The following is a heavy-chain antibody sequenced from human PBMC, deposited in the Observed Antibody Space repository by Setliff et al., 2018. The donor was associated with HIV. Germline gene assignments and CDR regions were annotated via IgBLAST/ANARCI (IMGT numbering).Heavy chain of an antibody. D-gene: IGHD2-8*02. J-gene: IGHJ4*02. CDR3: ARGSAYWDFDY. Sequence: GASVKVSCKASGGPFTSYTFAWVRQAPGQGLEWMGWISPDNANTRISQRFRGSVTMTRDRSIITAYMELSSLRYDDTAVYYCARGSAYWDFDYWGQGTLVTVSS. CDR2: ISPDNANT. CDR1: GGPFTSYT. V-gene: IGHV1-2*02.